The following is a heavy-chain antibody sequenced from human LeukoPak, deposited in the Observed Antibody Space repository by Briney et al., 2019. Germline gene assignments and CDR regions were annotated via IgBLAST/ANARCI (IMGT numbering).Heavy chain of an antibody. CDR3: ARNWRDYYYYYYMDV. V-gene: IGHV3-7*01. CDR1: GFTFSSYW. CDR2: IKQDGSEK. J-gene: IGHJ6*03. Sequence: GGPLRLSCAASGFTFSSYWMSWVRQAPGKGLEWVANIKQDGSEKYYVDSMKGRFTISRDNAKNSLYLQMNSLRAEDTAVYHCARNWRDYYYYYYMDVWGKGTTVTVSS.